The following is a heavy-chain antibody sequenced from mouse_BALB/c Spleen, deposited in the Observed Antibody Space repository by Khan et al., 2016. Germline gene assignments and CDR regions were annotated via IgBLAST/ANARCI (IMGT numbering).Heavy chain of an antibody. D-gene: IGHD2-12*01. CDR2: IFPGDGST. Sequence: VQLQESGAELVKPGASVKLSCKASGYTFTSYDINWVRPRPEQGLEWIGWIFPGDGSTTYNEKFKGKATLTTDKSSGTAYMQLSRLTSSDSAVSFYARRYCSTYWYFVVWGAGTTVTCSS. V-gene: IGHV1-85*01. CDR3: ARRYCSTYWYFVV. CDR1: GYTFTSYD. J-gene: IGHJ1*01.